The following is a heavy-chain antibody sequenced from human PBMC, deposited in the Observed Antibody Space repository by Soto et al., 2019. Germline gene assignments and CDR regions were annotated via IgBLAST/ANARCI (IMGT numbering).Heavy chain of an antibody. V-gene: IGHV4-34*01. CDR3: ARAGAALVRRSMGGFDC. CDR2: INHSGTV. Sequence: QVHLQQWGAGLLKPSETLSLTCAVNGGAFNGYYWTWIRQSPGKGLQWIGEINHSGTVDYNPSLKSRVTFSLDTSQKPFSLTRTSVTAADTAFYYCARAGAALVRRSMGGFDCWGQGTRVTASS. J-gene: IGHJ4*02. D-gene: IGHD2-8*02. CDR1: GGAFNGYY.